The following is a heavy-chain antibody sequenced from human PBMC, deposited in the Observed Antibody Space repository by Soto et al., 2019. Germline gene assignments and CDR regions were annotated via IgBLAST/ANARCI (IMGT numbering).Heavy chain of an antibody. Sequence: GGSLRLSCAASGFTFSSYAMSWVRQAPGKWLEWVSAISGSGGSTYYADSVKGQFTISRDNSKNTLYLQMNSLRAEDTAVYYCAKDEAAAQFDPWGQGXLVTVYS. CDR2: ISGSGGST. V-gene: IGHV3-23*01. CDR3: AKDEAAAQFDP. CDR1: GFTFSSYA. J-gene: IGHJ5*02. D-gene: IGHD2-2*01.